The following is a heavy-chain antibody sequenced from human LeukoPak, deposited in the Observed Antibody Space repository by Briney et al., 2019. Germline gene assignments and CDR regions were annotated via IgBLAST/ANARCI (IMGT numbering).Heavy chain of an antibody. Sequence: GESLKISCKGSGYSFTSYWIGWLRQMPGKGLEWMGIIYPGDSNTRYSPSFQSQVTISADKSISTASLQLSSLTASDTAMYYCARGFGDFDYWGQGTLVTVSS. CDR1: GYSFTSYW. CDR2: IYPGDSNT. D-gene: IGHD3-3*01. J-gene: IGHJ4*02. CDR3: ARGFGDFDY. V-gene: IGHV5-51*01.